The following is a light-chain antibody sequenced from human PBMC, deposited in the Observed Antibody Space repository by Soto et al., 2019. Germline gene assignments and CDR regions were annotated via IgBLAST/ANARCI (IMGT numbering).Light chain of an antibody. CDR2: AAS. V-gene: IGKV1-39*01. J-gene: IGKJ4*01. CDR3: QQSFSAPFN. Sequence: TQSPGTLSLSPGERATLSCRASQSISRSLNWFQQKPGKAPKFLIYAASILQSGVPSRFSGSGSGTDFTLTISSLQPEDFATYSCQQSFSAPFNFGGGTKVDIK. CDR1: QSISRS.